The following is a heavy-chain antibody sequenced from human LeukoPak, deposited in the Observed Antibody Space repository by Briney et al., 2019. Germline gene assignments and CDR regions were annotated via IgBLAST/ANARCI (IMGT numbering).Heavy chain of an antibody. CDR2: ISANGDNT. CDR1: GFTFSGSA. J-gene: IGHJ5*02. V-gene: IGHV3-64D*06. CDR3: VRDLT. Sequence: TGGSLRLSCSASGFTFSGSAMHWVRQAPGKGPEFVSGISANGDNTYYGDSVKVRFTIPRDNSKNTVHLQMSSLSPEDTAVYYCVRDLTWGQGTLVIVSS.